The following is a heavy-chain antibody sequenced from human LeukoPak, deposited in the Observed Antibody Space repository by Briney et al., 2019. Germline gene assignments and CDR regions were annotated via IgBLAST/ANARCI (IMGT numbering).Heavy chain of an antibody. D-gene: IGHD6-6*01. CDR3: TRDFKYSSDY. J-gene: IGHJ4*02. CDR2: IKSDGRST. Sequence: GGPLRLSWAASGLTSSSYWRTWAGKAQGKGLVWVSLIKSDGRSTSYADSVKGRFTISRDNAKNTVYLQMNSLRVEDTAVYYCTRDFKYSSDYWGQGTLVTVSS. V-gene: IGHV3-74*01. CDR1: GLTSSSYW.